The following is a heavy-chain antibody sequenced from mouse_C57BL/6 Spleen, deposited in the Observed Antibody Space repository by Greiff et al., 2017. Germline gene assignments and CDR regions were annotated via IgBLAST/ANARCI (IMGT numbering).Heavy chain of an antibody. J-gene: IGHJ3*01. V-gene: IGHV1-80*01. D-gene: IGHD3-2*02. Sequence: QVQLQQSGAELVKPGASVKISCKASGYAFSSYWMNWVKPRPGKGLEWIGQIYPGDGDTTYNVKFKGKATLTADKSSSTAYMQLSSLASEDSAVYFCARPDSSGSWFAYWGQGTLVTVSA. CDR1: GYAFSSYW. CDR3: ARPDSSGSWFAY. CDR2: IYPGDGDT.